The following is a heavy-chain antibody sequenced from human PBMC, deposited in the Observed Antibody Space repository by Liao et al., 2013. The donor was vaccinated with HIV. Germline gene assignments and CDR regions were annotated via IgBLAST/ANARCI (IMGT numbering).Heavy chain of an antibody. J-gene: IGHJ6*03. V-gene: IGHV4-4*07. CDR3: ARDVAAAGTGYMDV. Sequence: QVQLQESGPGLVKPSETLSLTCTVSGDSISNYYWNWIRQPAGKALEWIGRIYVSGSTNYSPSLQGRITMLVDTSKNEISLNLTSVTAADTAIYYCARDVAAAGTGYMDVWGKGTAVTVSS. D-gene: IGHD6-13*01. CDR1: GDSISNYY. CDR2: IYVSGST.